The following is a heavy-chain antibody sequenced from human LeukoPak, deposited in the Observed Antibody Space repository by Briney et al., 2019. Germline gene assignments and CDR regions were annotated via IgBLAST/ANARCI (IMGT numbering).Heavy chain of an antibody. CDR2: ISSSSSYI. D-gene: IGHD3-22*01. CDR1: GFTFSSYS. Sequence: GGSLRLSCAASGFTFSSYSMNWVRQAPGKGLEWVSSISSSSSYIYYADSVKGRFTISRDNAKNSLYLQMNSLRAEDTAVYYCARGGYYDPDAFDLWGQGTMVTVSS. V-gene: IGHV3-21*01. CDR3: ARGGYYDPDAFDL. J-gene: IGHJ3*01.